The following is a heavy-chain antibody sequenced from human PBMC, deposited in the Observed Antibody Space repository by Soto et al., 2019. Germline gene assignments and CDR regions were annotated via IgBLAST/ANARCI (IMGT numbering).Heavy chain of an antibody. Sequence: SETLSLTCTVSGASINSYCWSWIRQPPGKGLEWIGYICNSGSTKYNPSLKSRVTTSIGTSKNQVSLKVSSVTAVDTAVYYCARTERLAAAGTGNSHYYGMDVWGQGTTVTVSS. CDR2: ICNSGST. J-gene: IGHJ6*02. CDR3: ARTERLAAAGTGNSHYYGMDV. CDR1: GASINSYC. V-gene: IGHV4-59*08. D-gene: IGHD6-13*01.